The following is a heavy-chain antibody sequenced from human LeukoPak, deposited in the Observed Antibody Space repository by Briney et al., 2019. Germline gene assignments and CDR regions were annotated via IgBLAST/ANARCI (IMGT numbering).Heavy chain of an antibody. J-gene: IGHJ4*02. D-gene: IGHD2-15*01. CDR2: ISGSGDYT. CDR1: GFTFSSYA. Sequence: LSGGSLRLSCAASGFTFSSYAMSWVRQAPGKGLEWVSTISGSGDYTYYADSVKGRFTISRDNSKNTLYLQMNSLRAEDTAVYYCAKDRGSGYCSGGSCLLFDYWGQGTLVTVSS. V-gene: IGHV3-23*01. CDR3: AKDRGSGYCSGGSCLLFDY.